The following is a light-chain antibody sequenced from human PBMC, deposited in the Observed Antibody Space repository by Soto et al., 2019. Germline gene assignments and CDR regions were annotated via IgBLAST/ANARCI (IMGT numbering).Light chain of an antibody. CDR1: QSISSY. CDR3: QQSYSPSIT. V-gene: IGKV1-39*01. J-gene: IGKJ5*01. Sequence: DIQMTQSPSSLSASVGDRVTITCRASQSISSYLNWYQQKPGKAPKLLIYAASSLQSGVPSRFSGSGSGTEFTLTISSLQPEDFATYYCQQSYSPSITFGQGTRLEI. CDR2: AAS.